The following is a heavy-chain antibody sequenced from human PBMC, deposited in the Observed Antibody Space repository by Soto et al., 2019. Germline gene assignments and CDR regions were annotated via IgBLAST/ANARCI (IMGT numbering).Heavy chain of an antibody. CDR1: GGSISSGGYS. J-gene: IGHJ5*02. D-gene: IGHD3-22*01. V-gene: IGHV4-30-2*01. CDR2: IYHSGST. CDR3: AAVRGANHHAMIVPPRDPRPGWFDP. Sequence: QLQLQESGSGLVKPSQTLSLTCAVSGGSISSGGYSWSWIRQPPGKGLEWIGYIYHSGSTYYNPSRKSRVTISVDRSKNRCSLKLSSVTAADTAVYYRAAVRGANHHAMIVPPRDPRPGWFDPWGQGTLVTVSS.